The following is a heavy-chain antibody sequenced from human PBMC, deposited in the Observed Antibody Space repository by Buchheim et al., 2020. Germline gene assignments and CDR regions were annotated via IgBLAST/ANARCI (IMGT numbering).Heavy chain of an antibody. D-gene: IGHD2-2*02. J-gene: IGHJ5*01. CDR1: GFTFDDYT. V-gene: IGHV3-9*01. CDR3: SKADYTSNWFDC. CDR2: ISCGSGNI. Sequence: EVQLVESGGGLVQPGRSLRLSCAASGFTFDDYTMHWVRQAPGKGLEWVSGISCGSGNIGYADSVQGRFTISRDNSKNSLYLVMHSLRPDDTALYYCSKADYTSNWFDCWGQGTL.